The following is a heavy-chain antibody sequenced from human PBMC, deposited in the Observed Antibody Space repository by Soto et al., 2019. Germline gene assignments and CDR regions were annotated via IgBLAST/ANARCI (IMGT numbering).Heavy chain of an antibody. CDR1: GFTFSSYA. CDR2: ISGSGVNT. J-gene: IGHJ4*02. V-gene: IGHV3-23*01. D-gene: IGHD3-10*01. CDR3: AKVGSGSYSAHY. Sequence: PGGSLRLSCAASGFTFSSYAINWARQAPGKGLEWVSVISGSGVNTHYADSVKGRFTISRDNSKNTLYLQINSLRADDTAVYYCAKVGSGSYSAHYWGQGTLVTVSS.